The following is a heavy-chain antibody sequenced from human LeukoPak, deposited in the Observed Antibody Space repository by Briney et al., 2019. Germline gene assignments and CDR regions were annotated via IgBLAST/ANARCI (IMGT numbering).Heavy chain of an antibody. V-gene: IGHV3-48*01. Sequence: GGSLRLSCAASGFTFSSYSMNWVRQAPGKGLGWVSYISSSSSTIYYADSVKGRFTISRDNAKNSLYLQMNSLRAEDTAVYYCASIAYDSSGYYYVGPRDDAFDIWGQGTMVTVSS. D-gene: IGHD3-22*01. CDR3: ASIAYDSSGYYYVGPRDDAFDI. CDR2: ISSSSSTI. CDR1: GFTFSSYS. J-gene: IGHJ3*02.